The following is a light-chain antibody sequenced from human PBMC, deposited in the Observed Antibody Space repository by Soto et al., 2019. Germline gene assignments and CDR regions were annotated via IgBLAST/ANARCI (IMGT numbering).Light chain of an antibody. Sequence: EIVMTQSPATLSVSPGERVTLSCRASQDIRSSLAWYQQKPGQAPRLLIYGASIRATDVPATFSGSGSGTEFTLSISSLQSEHLGVYYCKQDSSWPLTFGGGTKVEIK. CDR2: GAS. V-gene: IGKV3-15*01. CDR3: KQDSSWPLT. CDR1: QDIRSS. J-gene: IGKJ4*01.